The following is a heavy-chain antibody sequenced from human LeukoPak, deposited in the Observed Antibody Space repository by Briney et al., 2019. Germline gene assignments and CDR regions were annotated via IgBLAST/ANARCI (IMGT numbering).Heavy chain of an antibody. V-gene: IGHV3-30-3*01. CDR2: ISFDGSNK. J-gene: IGHJ4*02. CDR3: ARGPSIQLWLFDY. CDR1: GFTFSTYS. D-gene: IGHD5-18*01. Sequence: PGGCLRLSCAASGFTFSTYSMHWVRQAPGKGLEWVAFISFDGSNKYCADSVKGRFTISRDNSKNTLYLQMNSLRAEDTAVYYCARGPSIQLWLFDYWGQGTLVTVSS.